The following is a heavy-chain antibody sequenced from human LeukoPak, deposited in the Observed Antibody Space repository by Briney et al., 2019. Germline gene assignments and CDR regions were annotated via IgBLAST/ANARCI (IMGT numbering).Heavy chain of an antibody. J-gene: IGHJ6*03. CDR3: ASEESDYDFWSGYYVPPYYMDV. CDR1: GGSISSSSYY. Sequence: PSETLSLTCTVSGGSISSSSYYWGWIRQPPGKGLEWIGSIYYSGSTYYNPSLKSRVTISVDTSKNQFSLKLSSVTAADTAVYYCASEESDYDFWSGYYVPPYYMDVWGKGTTVTVSS. V-gene: IGHV4-39*07. D-gene: IGHD3-3*01. CDR2: IYYSGST.